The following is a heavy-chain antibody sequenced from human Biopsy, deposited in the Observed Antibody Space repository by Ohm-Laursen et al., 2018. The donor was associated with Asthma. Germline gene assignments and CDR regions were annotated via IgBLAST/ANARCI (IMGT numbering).Heavy chain of an antibody. Sequence: SLRLSCAASGFTFGDYWMSWVRQVPGKGPEWVANIKHDGTEKNHVDSLKGRFTISRDNAKNSLYLQMSSLRAEDTAVYYCARTFHFWSPYHAEHYQLWGQGTLVTVSS. CDR1: GFTFGDYW. D-gene: IGHD3-3*02. V-gene: IGHV3-7*01. CDR3: ARTFHFWSPYHAEHYQL. CDR2: IKHDGTEK. J-gene: IGHJ1*01.